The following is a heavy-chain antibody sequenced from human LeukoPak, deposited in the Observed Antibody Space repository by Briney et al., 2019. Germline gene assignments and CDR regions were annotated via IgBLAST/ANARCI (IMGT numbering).Heavy chain of an antibody. CDR3: ARDPAGNYNFDY. CDR2: INSNGAVI. D-gene: IGHD4-11*01. CDR1: GFSFSDYG. Sequence: GGSLRLSCAASGFSFSDYGMNWVRRAPGKGLEWLSHINSNGAVISYADSVKGRFTISRDTAKSSLYLQMNSLKIEDTAIYFCARDPAGNYNFDYGGQGPLVPVSS. V-gene: IGHV3-48*01. J-gene: IGHJ4*02.